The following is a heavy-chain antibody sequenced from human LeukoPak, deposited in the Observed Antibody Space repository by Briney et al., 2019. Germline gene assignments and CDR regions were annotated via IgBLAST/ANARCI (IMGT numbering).Heavy chain of an antibody. CDR1: GFTSSSYA. D-gene: IGHD4-17*01. CDR2: ISYDGSNK. Sequence: GGSLRLSCAASGFTSSSYAMHWVRQAPGKGLEWVAVISYDGSNKYYADSVKGRFTISRDNSKNTLYLQMNSLRAEDTAVYYCARTSYGVFDYWGQGTLVTVSS. V-gene: IGHV3-30-3*01. CDR3: ARTSYGVFDY. J-gene: IGHJ4*02.